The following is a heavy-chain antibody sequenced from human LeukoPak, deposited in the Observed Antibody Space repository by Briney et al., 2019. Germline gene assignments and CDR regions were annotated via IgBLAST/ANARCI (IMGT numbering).Heavy chain of an antibody. V-gene: IGHV3-48*03. Sequence: GGSLRLSCAASGFTFNSYEMNWVRQAPGKGLEWVSYISGSGSAIYYADSVKGRFSISRDNAKASLYLQMNSLRAEDTAVYYCARGTYYFEFWGQGTLVTVSS. CDR1: GFTFNSYE. CDR3: ARGTYYFEF. CDR2: ISGSGSAI. J-gene: IGHJ4*02. D-gene: IGHD1/OR15-1a*01.